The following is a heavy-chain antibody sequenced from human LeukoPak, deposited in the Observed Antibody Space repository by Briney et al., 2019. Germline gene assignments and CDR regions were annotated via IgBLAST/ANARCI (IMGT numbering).Heavy chain of an antibody. CDR3: ARESEGYSPGYYYYYYMDV. V-gene: IGHV4-59*11. CDR1: GGSISSHY. J-gene: IGHJ6*03. Sequence: SETLSLTCTLSGGSISSHYCSWIRQPPGKGLGWIGYIYYSGSTNYNPSLKSRVTISVDTSKNQFSLKLSSVTAADTAVYYCARESEGYSPGYYYYYYMDVWGKGTTVTVSS. CDR2: IYYSGST. D-gene: IGHD2-15*01.